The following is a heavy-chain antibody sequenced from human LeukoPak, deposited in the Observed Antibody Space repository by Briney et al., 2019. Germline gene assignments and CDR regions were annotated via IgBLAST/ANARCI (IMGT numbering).Heavy chain of an antibody. Sequence: SQTLSLTCTVSGGSISSGDYYWSWIRQPPGKGLEWIGYIYYSGSTYYNPSLKSRVTISVDTSKNQFSLKLSSVTAADTAVYYCARDQRGDGYNFYYFDYWGQGTLVTVSS. CDR2: IYYSGST. J-gene: IGHJ4*02. CDR3: ARDQRGDGYNFYYFDY. D-gene: IGHD5-24*01. CDR1: GGSISSGDYY. V-gene: IGHV4-30-4*01.